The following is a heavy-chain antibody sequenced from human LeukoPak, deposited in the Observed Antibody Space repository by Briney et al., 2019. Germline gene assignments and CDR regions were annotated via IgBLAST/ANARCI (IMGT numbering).Heavy chain of an antibody. V-gene: IGHV3-30*19. CDR2: IQYDGNNK. D-gene: IGHD3-9*01. Sequence: GRSLRLSCAASGFTFSSYGMHWVRQAPGKGLEWMAFIQYDGNNKYYADSVKGRFTISRDNSKNTLYLQMNSLRVEDTAVYYCARAPGGILTGYYLDYWGQGTLVTVSS. CDR1: GFTFSSYG. J-gene: IGHJ4*02. CDR3: ARAPGGILTGYYLDY.